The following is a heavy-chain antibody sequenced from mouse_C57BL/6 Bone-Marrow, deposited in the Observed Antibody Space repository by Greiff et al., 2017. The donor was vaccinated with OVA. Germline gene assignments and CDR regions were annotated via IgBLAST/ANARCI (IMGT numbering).Heavy chain of an antibody. CDR2: IRSKSSNYAT. Sequence: EVQRVESGGGLVQPKGSLKLSCAASGFTFNTYAMHWVRQAPGKGLEWVARIRSKSSNYATYYADSVKDRFTISRDDSQSMLYLQMNNLKTEDTAMYYCVRDGGQLRLLWFAYWGQGTLVTVSA. J-gene: IGHJ3*01. D-gene: IGHD3-2*02. CDR3: VRDGGQLRLLWFAY. CDR1: GFTFNTYA. V-gene: IGHV10-3*01.